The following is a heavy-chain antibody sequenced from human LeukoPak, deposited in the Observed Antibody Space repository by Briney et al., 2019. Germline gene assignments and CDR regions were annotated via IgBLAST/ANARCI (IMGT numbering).Heavy chain of an antibody. CDR3: AAYSNYFDY. J-gene: IGHJ4*02. CDR2: ISYDGSNK. CDR1: GFTFSSYA. D-gene: IGHD4-11*01. V-gene: IGHV3-30-3*01. Sequence: GGSLRLSCAASGFTFSSYAMHWVRQAPGKGLEWVAVISYDGSNKYYADSVKGRFTISRDNSKNTLYLQMNSLRAEDTAVYYCAAYSNYFDYWGQGTLVTVSS.